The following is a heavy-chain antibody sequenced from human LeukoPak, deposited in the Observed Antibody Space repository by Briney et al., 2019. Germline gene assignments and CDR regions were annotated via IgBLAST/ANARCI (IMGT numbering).Heavy chain of an antibody. V-gene: IGHV3-21*01. CDR2: ISSSSSYI. D-gene: IGHD3-22*01. CDR1: GFTFSSYS. CDR3: VREFVNSGYYFDY. J-gene: IGHJ4*02. Sequence: GGSLRLSCAASGFTFSSYSMNWVRQAPGKGLEWVSSISSSSSYIYYADSVKGRFTISRDSAKNSLYLQMDSLRAEDTAVYYCVREFVNSGYYFDYWGQGTLVTVSS.